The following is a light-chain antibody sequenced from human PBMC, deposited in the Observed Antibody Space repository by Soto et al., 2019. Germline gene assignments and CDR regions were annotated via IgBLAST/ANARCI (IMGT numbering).Light chain of an antibody. CDR2: DVN. CDR1: SSDVGVYDF. J-gene: IGLJ2*01. Sequence: QYALTQPASVSGSPGQSITISCAGTSSDVGVYDFVSWYQQHPGKAPKLLIYDVNNRPAGISNRFSGSKSGNTASLTISGLQAEDEADYYCSSYTTSTTRVFGGGTKVTVL. V-gene: IGLV2-14*03. CDR3: SSYTTSTTRV.